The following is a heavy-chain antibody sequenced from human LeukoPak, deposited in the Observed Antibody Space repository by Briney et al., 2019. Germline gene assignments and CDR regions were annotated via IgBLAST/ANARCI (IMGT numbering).Heavy chain of an antibody. CDR2: IRSKTYGGTT. CDR1: GFTFGDHA. J-gene: IGHJ6*02. Sequence: GWSLRLSCTASGFTFGDHAMSWVRQAPGKGLERVRFIRSKTYGGTTEYAASVKGRFTISRDDSKSIAYLQMNSLKTEDTAVYYCTRGPTQQWLYYGMDVWGQGTTGTVSS. CDR3: TRGPTQQWLYYGMDV. D-gene: IGHD5-18*01. V-gene: IGHV3-49*04.